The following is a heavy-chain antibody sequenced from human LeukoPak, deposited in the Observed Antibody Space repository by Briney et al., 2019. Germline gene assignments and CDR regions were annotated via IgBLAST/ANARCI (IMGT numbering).Heavy chain of an antibody. V-gene: IGHV4-61*01. J-gene: IGHJ6*04. CDR2: IYYSGST. Sequence: PSETLSLTCTVSGGSVSSGSYYWSWIRQPPGKGLEWIGYIYYSGSTNYNPSLKSRVTISVDTSKNQFSLKLSSVTAADTAVYYCAREGTAAAGTLSSGLDVWGKGTTATVSS. CDR3: AREGTAAAGTLSSGLDV. CDR1: GGSVSSGSYY. D-gene: IGHD6-13*01.